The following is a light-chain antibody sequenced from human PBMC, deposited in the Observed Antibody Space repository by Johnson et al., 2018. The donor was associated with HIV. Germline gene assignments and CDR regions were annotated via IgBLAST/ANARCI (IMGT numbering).Light chain of an antibody. CDR3: ETWGSSLRGYYG. V-gene: IGLV1-51*01. Sequence: QSVLTQPPSVSAAPGQKVTISCSGSNSNIGNNYVSWYQQLPGTAPKLLIYDNNKRPSGIPDRFSGSKSGTSATLGITGLQTGDEADYYCETWGSSLRGYYGFGTVTQVTVL. J-gene: IGLJ1*01. CDR2: DNN. CDR1: NSNIGNNY.